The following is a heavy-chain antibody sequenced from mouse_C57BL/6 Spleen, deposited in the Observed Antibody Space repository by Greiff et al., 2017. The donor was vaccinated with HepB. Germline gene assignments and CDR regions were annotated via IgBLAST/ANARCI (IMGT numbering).Heavy chain of an antibody. J-gene: IGHJ2*01. CDR1: GYTFTEYT. V-gene: IGHV1-62-2*01. CDR3: ARHEPLLPGMDFDY. D-gene: IGHD2-10*01. Sequence: VQLVESGAELVKPGASVKLSCKASGYTFTEYTIHWVKQRSGQGLEWIGWFYPGSGSIKYNEKFKDKATLTAYKSSSTFYMELSRLTSEDSAVYFCARHEPLLPGMDFDYWGQGTTLTVSS. CDR2: FYPGSGSI.